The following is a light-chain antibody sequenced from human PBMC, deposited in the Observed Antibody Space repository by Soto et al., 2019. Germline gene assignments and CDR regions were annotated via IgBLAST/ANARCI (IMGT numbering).Light chain of an antibody. Sequence: IVLTHSPGTLSLSPGEIATLSFRTIHSVSSSYLAWYQQKPGQAPRLLIYSASTRATGIPARFSGSGSGTDFTLTISRLEPEDFAVYYCQQYNSSPRTFGQGTKVDI. CDR2: SAS. CDR1: HSVSSSY. V-gene: IGKV3-20*01. J-gene: IGKJ1*01. CDR3: QQYNSSPRT.